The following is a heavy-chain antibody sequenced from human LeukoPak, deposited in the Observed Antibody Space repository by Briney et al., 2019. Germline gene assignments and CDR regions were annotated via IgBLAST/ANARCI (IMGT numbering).Heavy chain of an antibody. CDR1: GFTFSSHA. Sequence: GGSLRLSRAASGFTFSSHALSWVRQAPGKGLEWVSSISGSGGSTYYADSVKGRFTISRDSSKNTLYLQMNGLRAEDTAVYYCAKDYYDSSGYLRQYFDYWGQGTLVTVSS. J-gene: IGHJ4*02. CDR3: AKDYYDSSGYLRQYFDY. CDR2: ISGSGGST. D-gene: IGHD3-22*01. V-gene: IGHV3-23*01.